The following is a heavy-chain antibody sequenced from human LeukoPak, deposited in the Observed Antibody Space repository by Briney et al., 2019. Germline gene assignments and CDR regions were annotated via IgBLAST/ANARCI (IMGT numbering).Heavy chain of an antibody. D-gene: IGHD3-10*01. CDR1: GGXISSYY. CDR2: IYTGGST. CDR3: ARVVSDGSGSYYPDY. J-gene: IGHJ4*02. V-gene: IGHV4-4*07. Sequence: SETLSLTCTVSGGXISSYYCSWIRQPAGKGLEWIGRIYTGGSTNYNPSLKSRVTMSVDTSKNQFSLKLSSVTAADTAVYYCARVVSDGSGSYYPDYWGQGTLVTVSS.